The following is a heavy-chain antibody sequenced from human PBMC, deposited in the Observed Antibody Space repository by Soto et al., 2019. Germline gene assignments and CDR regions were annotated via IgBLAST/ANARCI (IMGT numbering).Heavy chain of an antibody. CDR2: VHYSGNT. V-gene: IGHV4-59*01. J-gene: IGHJ3*02. Sequence: QVQLQESGPGLVKPSETLSLTCTVSGGSISSYFWTWIRQSPAKGLQWIGYVHYSGNTNYNPSLKSRVTMSVDTSKNRFSLRLASVTAADTAVYYCARMNQLAPKGNAFDIWGQGTMVTVSS. CDR3: ARMNQLAPKGNAFDI. CDR1: GGSISSYF. D-gene: IGHD1-1*01.